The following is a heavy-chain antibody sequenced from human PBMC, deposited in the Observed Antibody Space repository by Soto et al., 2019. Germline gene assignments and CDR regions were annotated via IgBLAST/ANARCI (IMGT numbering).Heavy chain of an antibody. V-gene: IGHV3-66*01. Sequence: EVQLVESGGGLVQPGGSLRLSCAASGITVSSNYMSWVRQAPGKGLEWVSVIYSGGSTYYADSVKGRFTISRDNSKNTLYLKMNSLRAEDTAVYYCARDFYYCGSGTMGGYFDYWGQGTLVTVSS. D-gene: IGHD3-10*01. CDR3: ARDFYYCGSGTMGGYFDY. CDR1: GITVSSNY. CDR2: IYSGGST. J-gene: IGHJ4*02.